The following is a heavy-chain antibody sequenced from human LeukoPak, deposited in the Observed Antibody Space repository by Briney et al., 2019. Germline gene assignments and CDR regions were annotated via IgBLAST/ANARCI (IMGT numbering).Heavy chain of an antibody. CDR2: IYYSGST. CDR1: GGSISSYY. D-gene: IGHD5-24*01. Sequence: SETLSLTCTVSGGSISSYYWSWIRQPPGKGLEWIGYIYYSGSTNYNPSLKSRVTISVDTSKNQFSLKLSSVTAADTAVYYCARHRGEVYYYYGMDVWGQGTTVTVSS. J-gene: IGHJ6*02. V-gene: IGHV4-59*08. CDR3: ARHRGEVYYYYGMDV.